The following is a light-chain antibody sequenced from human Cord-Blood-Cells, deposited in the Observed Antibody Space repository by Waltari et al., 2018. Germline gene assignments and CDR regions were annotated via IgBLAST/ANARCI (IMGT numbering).Light chain of an antibody. V-gene: IGLV2-11*01. CDR1: SSAVGGYNY. J-gene: IGLJ1*01. CDR3: CSYAGSYV. CDR2: DVS. Sequence: QSALTQPRSVSGSHGQSVTISCTGTSSAVGGYNYVPWYQQHPRKAPKLMIYDVSKRPSGVPDRFSGSKPGNTASLTISGLQAEDEADYYCCSYAGSYVFGTGTKVTVL.